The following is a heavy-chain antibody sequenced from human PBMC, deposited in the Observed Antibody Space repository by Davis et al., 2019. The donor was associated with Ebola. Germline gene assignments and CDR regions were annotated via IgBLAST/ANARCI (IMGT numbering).Heavy chain of an antibody. Sequence: GESLKISCKGSGYIFTTYWISWVRQMPGKGLEWMGVIDPSDSYTKYSPSFQGHVTISVDKSMSTAYLQWSSLKASDTAMYYCARRSGRSGWYYFDYWGPGTLVTVSS. J-gene: IGHJ4*02. CDR1: GYIFTTYW. V-gene: IGHV5-10-1*01. CDR3: ARRSGRSGWYYFDY. CDR2: IDPSDSYT. D-gene: IGHD6-19*01.